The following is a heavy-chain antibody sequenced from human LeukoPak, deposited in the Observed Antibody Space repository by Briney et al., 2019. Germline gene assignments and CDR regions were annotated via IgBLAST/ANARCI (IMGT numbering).Heavy chain of an antibody. CDR1: GYIFTKHG. Sequence: GASVTVSCTASGYIFTKHGMHWVRQAPGQRPEWMGWINAGNGDTKYSRKFQGRVSITRDTSASTAYMELSSLRSEDTAVYYCVREGTNAGSYYFGGWFGPWGQGTLVTVSS. V-gene: IGHV1-3*01. D-gene: IGHD3-10*01. CDR2: INAGNGDT. CDR3: VREGTNAGSYYFGGWFGP. J-gene: IGHJ5*02.